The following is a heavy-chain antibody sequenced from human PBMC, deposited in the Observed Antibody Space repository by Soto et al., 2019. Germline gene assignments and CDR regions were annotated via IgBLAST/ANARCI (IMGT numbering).Heavy chain of an antibody. D-gene: IGHD5-18*01. CDR1: GFTFSSYS. J-gene: IGHJ4*02. Sequence: EVQLVESGGGLVQPGGSLRLSCAASGFTFSSYSMNWVRQAPGKGLEWLSYISSSISTMHYADSVKGRFTISRDNAKNSLYLQINSLRDEDTAVYYCAREVRATALADFDYWGQGTLVTVSS. V-gene: IGHV3-48*02. CDR2: ISSSISTM. CDR3: AREVRATALADFDY.